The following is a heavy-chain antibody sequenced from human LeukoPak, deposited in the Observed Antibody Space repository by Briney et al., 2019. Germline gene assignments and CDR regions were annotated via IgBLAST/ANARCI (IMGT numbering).Heavy chain of an antibody. CDR1: GYTFTSYG. D-gene: IGHD5-12*01. V-gene: IGHV1-18*01. Sequence: GASVKVSCKASGYTFTSYGISWVRQAPGQGLEWMGWISAYNGNTNYAQKLQGRVTMTTDTSTSTAYMELRSLRSDDTAVYYCARRWLSPYYYYYYMDVWGKGTTVTVSS. J-gene: IGHJ6*03. CDR3: ARRWLSPYYYYYYMDV. CDR2: ISAYNGNT.